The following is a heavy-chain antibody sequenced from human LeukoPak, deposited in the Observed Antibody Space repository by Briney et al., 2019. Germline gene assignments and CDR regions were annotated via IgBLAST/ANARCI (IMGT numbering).Heavy chain of an antibody. Sequence: PGGSLRLSCAAFGFTVSSNFMSWVRQAPGQGLDWVSVIYSGGSTYYADSVKGRFTISRDNSKNTLYLQMNSLRAEDTAVYYCARDGPANYDAFDIWGQGTMVTVSS. CDR1: GFTVSSNF. J-gene: IGHJ3*02. V-gene: IGHV3-66*01. CDR2: IYSGGST. CDR3: ARDGPANYDAFDI. D-gene: IGHD4/OR15-4a*01.